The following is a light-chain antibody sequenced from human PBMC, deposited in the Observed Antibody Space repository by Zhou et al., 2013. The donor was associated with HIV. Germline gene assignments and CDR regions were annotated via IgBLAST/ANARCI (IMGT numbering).Light chain of an antibody. CDR2: WVL. Sequence: DIVMTQSPLYLPVTPGEPASISCRSSQSLLKSNGYNYLDWYLQKPGQSPQLLIFWVLVGLRVPDRFSGSGSGTDFTLKITRVEAEDVGVYYCMQGLQDLRTFGQGTKVEI. V-gene: IGKV2-28*01. J-gene: IGKJ1*01. CDR3: MQGLQDLRT. CDR1: QSLLKSNGYNY.